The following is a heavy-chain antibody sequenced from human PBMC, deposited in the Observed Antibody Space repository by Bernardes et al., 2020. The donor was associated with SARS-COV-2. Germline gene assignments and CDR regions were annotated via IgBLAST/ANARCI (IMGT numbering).Heavy chain of an antibody. V-gene: IGHV3-23*01. Sequence: GGSLRLSCAASGFTFRTYAMTWVRQAPGKGLEWVSGIGVSGDSAYYADSVKGRFSVSRDNSKNTLYLQMNSLRAEDTAVYYCAKDLTGTYPDYFDFWGQGTLVTVSS. CDR2: IGVSGDSA. CDR1: GFTFRTYA. J-gene: IGHJ4*02. CDR3: AKDLTGTYPDYFDF. D-gene: IGHD7-27*01.